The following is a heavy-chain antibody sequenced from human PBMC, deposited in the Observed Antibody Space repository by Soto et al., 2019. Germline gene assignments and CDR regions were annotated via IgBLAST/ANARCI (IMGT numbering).Heavy chain of an antibody. CDR2: IIPIFGTA. V-gene: IGHV1-69*13. CDR1: GGTFSSYA. J-gene: IGHJ4*02. Sequence: ASVKVSCKASGGTFSSYAISWVRQAPGQGLEWMGGIIPIFGTANYAQKFQGRVTITADESTSTAYMELSSLRSEDTAVYCCARGPSIEWFLDYWGQGTLVTVSS. CDR3: ARGPSIEWFLDY. D-gene: IGHD3-3*01.